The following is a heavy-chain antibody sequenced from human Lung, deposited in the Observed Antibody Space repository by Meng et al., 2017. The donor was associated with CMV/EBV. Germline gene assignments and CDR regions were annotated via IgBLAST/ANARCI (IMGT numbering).Heavy chain of an antibody. Sequence: GESXKISXAASGFTFGSYAMHWVRQAPGKGLEWVAVISYDGSNKYYADSVKGRFNISRDNSKNTLYLQMNSLSAEDTAVYYCARWGVDTAMADYYYVMDVWGQGXTVTVSS. CDR2: ISYDGSNK. J-gene: IGHJ6*02. CDR3: ARWGVDTAMADYYYVMDV. CDR1: GFTFGSYA. V-gene: IGHV3-30*04. D-gene: IGHD5-18*01.